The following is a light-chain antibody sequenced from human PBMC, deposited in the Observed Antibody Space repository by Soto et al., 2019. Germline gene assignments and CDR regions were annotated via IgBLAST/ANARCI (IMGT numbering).Light chain of an antibody. Sequence: DLQMTQSPSSLSASVGDRVTITCQASQDISNYLNWYQQKPGKAPKLLIYDASNLETGVPSRFXGSASGADFTFTISSLQPEDIATYYCQKYDTPPPYTFGQGTKLEIK. CDR2: DAS. J-gene: IGKJ2*01. CDR1: QDISNY. V-gene: IGKV1-33*01. CDR3: QKYDTPPPYT.